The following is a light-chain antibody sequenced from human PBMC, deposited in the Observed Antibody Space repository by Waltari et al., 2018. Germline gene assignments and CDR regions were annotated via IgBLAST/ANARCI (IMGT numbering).Light chain of an antibody. Sequence: DIQMTQSPSTLSASVGDRVTITCRASQNINRWLAWYQQKPGKAPNLLIYKTSSLESGVPSRFSGSGSGTEFTLTIDTLQPDDFATYHCQQYKSYPWTFGQGTKLEIK. CDR3: QQYKSYPWT. CDR2: KTS. V-gene: IGKV1-5*03. J-gene: IGKJ1*01. CDR1: QNINRW.